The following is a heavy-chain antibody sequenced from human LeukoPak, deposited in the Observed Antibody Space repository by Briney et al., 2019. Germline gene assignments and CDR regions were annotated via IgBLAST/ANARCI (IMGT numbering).Heavy chain of an antibody. V-gene: IGHV1-2*06. CDR2: INPHSGDT. J-gene: IGHJ5*02. CDR3: ARDESGHWFDP. CDR1: GYRFTGYY. Sequence: ASVKVSCKASGYRFTGYYIHWVRQAPGQGLEWIGRINPHSGDTNYAQQIHGRVTLTTATSISTAYMELCRLRYDDTAVYYCARDESGHWFDPWGQGSLVTVSS.